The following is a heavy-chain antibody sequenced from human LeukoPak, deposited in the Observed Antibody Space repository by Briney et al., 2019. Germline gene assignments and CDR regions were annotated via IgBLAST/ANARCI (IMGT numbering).Heavy chain of an antibody. CDR3: ARDAVPYSWNSTEGWFDP. J-gene: IGHJ5*02. D-gene: IGHD1-7*01. CDR1: GYTFTSYG. Sequence: VASVKVSCKASGYTFTSYGISWVRQAPGQGLEWMGWISAYNGNTNYAQKLQGRVTMTTDTSTSTAYMELRSLRSDDTAVYYCARDAVPYSWNSTEGWFDPWGQGTLVTVSS. CDR2: ISAYNGNT. V-gene: IGHV1-18*01.